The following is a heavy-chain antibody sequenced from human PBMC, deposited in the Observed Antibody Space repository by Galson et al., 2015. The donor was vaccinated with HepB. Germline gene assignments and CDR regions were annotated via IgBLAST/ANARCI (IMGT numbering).Heavy chain of an antibody. J-gene: IGHJ6*03. Sequence: SLRLSCAASGFTFSSYAMSWVRQAPGKGLEWVSAISGSGGSTYYADSVKGRFTISRDNSKNTLYLQMNSLRAEDTAVYYCAKRAGGGVYGSGSYYKKNYYYYMDVWGKGTTVTVSS. CDR3: AKRAGGGVYGSGSYYKKNYYYYMDV. V-gene: IGHV3-23*01. D-gene: IGHD3-10*01. CDR2: ISGSGGST. CDR1: GFTFSSYA.